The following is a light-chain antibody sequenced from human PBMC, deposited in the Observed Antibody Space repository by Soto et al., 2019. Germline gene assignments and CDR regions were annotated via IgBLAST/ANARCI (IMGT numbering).Light chain of an antibody. CDR3: SSYTSSSTRV. V-gene: IGLV2-14*01. CDR2: EVS. Sequence: QSALTQPASVSGSPGQSSTISCTGTNSDVGAYNYVSWYQQHPGKAPKLMIYEVSNRPSGVSNRLSGSKSGNTASLTISGLKAEYEADYSCSSYTSSSTRVFGGGTNVTVL. J-gene: IGLJ2*01. CDR1: NSDVGAYNY.